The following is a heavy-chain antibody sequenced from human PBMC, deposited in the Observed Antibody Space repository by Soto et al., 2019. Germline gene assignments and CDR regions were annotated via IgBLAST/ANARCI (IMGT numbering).Heavy chain of an antibody. CDR3: ARAGYSSSWYGLDNWFDP. V-gene: IGHV4-34*01. CDR1: GGSFSGYY. Sequence: PSETLSLTCAVYGGSFSGYYWTWIRQPPGTGLEWIGEINHSGSTNYNPSLKSRVTISVDTSKNQFSLKLNSMTAADTAVYYCARAGYSSSWYGLDNWFDPWGQGTLVTVSS. CDR2: INHSGST. J-gene: IGHJ5*02. D-gene: IGHD6-13*01.